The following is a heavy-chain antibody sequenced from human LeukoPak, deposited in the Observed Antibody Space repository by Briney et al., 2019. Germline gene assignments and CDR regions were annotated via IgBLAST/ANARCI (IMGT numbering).Heavy chain of an antibody. J-gene: IGHJ4*02. CDR2: IKRDASEK. Sequence: GGSLRLSCAASKFIFGDHWMSWVRQAPGKGLECVANIKRDASEKHYVDSVKGRFTISRDNAKNSLYLQMNSLRPEDTAVYYCARDNWELRGYDFWGQGTLVTVSS. V-gene: IGHV3-7*01. D-gene: IGHD1-26*01. CDR1: KFIFGDHW. CDR3: ARDNWELRGYDF.